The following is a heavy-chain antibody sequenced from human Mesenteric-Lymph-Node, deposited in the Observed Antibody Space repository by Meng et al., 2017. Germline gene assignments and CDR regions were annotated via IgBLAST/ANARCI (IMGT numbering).Heavy chain of an antibody. J-gene: IGHJ4*02. Sequence: GGSLSLSCAVSAFTSSTYWMSWFRQAPGKGLVWVSRINSDGSSTSYADSVKGRFTISRDNAKNTLYLQMNSLRAEDTAVYYCARTEATITMSTYYFDYWGQGTLVTVSS. CDR3: ARTEATITMSTYYFDY. D-gene: IGHD3-3*01. V-gene: IGHV3-74*01. CDR2: INSDGSST. CDR1: AFTSSTYW.